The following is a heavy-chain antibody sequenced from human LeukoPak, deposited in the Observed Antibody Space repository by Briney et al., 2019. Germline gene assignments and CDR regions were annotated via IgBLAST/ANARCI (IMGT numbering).Heavy chain of an antibody. V-gene: IGHV4-38-2*02. CDR2: VYHNGET. J-gene: IGHJ6*03. Sequence: SETLSLTCTVSGYSITTNYYWAWIRQSPGTGLEWIGSVYHNGETYYNPSLKSRVIISVDTSKNEFSLRLTSVTAADTAVYYCVTPRSWELSDMAVWGKGTTVTVSS. CDR1: GYSITTNYY. CDR3: VTPRSWELSDMAV. D-gene: IGHD1-26*01.